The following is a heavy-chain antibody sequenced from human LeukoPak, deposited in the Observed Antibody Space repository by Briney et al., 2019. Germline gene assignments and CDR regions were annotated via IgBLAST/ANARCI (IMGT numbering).Heavy chain of an antibody. D-gene: IGHD4-17*01. Sequence: ASVKVSCKASGYSFIGYYIHWVRQAPGQGLEWMGIINPSGGSTSYAQKFQGRVTMTRDMSTSTVYMELSSLRSEDTAVYYCARTTVMYNWFDPWGQGTLVTVSS. CDR2: INPSGGST. CDR1: GYSFIGYY. V-gene: IGHV1-46*01. CDR3: ARTTVMYNWFDP. J-gene: IGHJ5*02.